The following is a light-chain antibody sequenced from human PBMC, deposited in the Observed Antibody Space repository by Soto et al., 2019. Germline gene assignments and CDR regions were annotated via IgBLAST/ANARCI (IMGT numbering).Light chain of an antibody. CDR3: QQYDGSPRIT. CDR2: GAS. CDR1: ERLSSVY. V-gene: IGKV3-20*01. J-gene: IGKJ5*01. Sequence: EIVLTQSPVTLSLSPGERATLSCRASERLSSVYLAWYQQRPGQPPRLLIYGASNRATGIPDRFSGSGSGTDFTLIINRLEPEDVAIYYCQQYDGSPRITFGQGTRLEIK.